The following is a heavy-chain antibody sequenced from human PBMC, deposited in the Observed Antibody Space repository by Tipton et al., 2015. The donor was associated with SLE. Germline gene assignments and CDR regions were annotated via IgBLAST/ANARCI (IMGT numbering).Heavy chain of an antibody. V-gene: IGHV4-39*07. J-gene: IGHJ6*03. D-gene: IGHD3-10*01. CDR3: ARGPPMVFYYMDV. Sequence: TLSLTCTVSGGSISSSSYYWGWIRQPPGKGLEWIGSIYYSGSTYYNPSLKSRVTISVDTSKNQFSLNLSSVTAADTAVYYCARGPPMVFYYMDVWGKGTTVTVSS. CDR2: IYYSGST. CDR1: GGSISSSSYY.